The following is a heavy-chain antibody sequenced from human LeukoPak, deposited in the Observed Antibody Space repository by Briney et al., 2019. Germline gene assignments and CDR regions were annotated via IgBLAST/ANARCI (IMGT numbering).Heavy chain of an antibody. D-gene: IGHD3-10*01. CDR3: ARRSYYGSGSYYTDPYYYYYGMDV. Sequence: PSETLSLTCAVYGGSFSGYYWSWIRQPPGKGLEWIGEINHSGSTNYNPSLKSRVTISVDTSKNQSSLKLSSVTAADTAVYYCARRSYYGSGSYYTDPYYYYYGMDVWGQGTTVTVSS. J-gene: IGHJ6*02. CDR1: GGSFSGYY. V-gene: IGHV4-34*01. CDR2: INHSGST.